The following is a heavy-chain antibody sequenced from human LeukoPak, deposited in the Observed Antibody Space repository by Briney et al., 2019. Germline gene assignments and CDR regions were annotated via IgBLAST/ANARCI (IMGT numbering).Heavy chain of an antibody. CDR1: GYTFTSYA. V-gene: IGHV1-3*01. Sequence: ASVKVSCKASGYTFTSYAMHWVRQAPGQRLEWMGWINAGNGNTKYSQKFQGRVTITRDTSASTAYMELSSLRSEDTAVYYCARAPRGFLPTYYYYGLDVWGQGTTVTVSS. CDR2: INAGNGNT. D-gene: IGHD2-15*01. J-gene: IGHJ6*02. CDR3: ARAPRGFLPTYYYYGLDV.